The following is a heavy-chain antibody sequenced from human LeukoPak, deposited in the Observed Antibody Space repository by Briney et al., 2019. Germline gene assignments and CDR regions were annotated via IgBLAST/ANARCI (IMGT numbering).Heavy chain of an antibody. D-gene: IGHD6-19*01. J-gene: IGHJ1*01. CDR1: GYTFTSYD. CDR3: ARDGMSSGWYRGYFQH. CDR2: ISAYNGNT. V-gene: IGHV1-18*01. Sequence: ASVKVSCKASGYTFTSYDINWVRQATGQGLEWMGWISAYNGNTNYAQKLQGRVTMTTDTSTSTAYMELRSLRSDDTAVYYCARDGMSSGWYRGYFQHWGQGTLVTVSS.